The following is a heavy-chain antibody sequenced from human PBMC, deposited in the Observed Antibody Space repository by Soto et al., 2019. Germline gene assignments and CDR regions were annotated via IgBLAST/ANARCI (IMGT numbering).Heavy chain of an antibody. CDR2: IYYSGST. D-gene: IGHD6-19*01. J-gene: IGHJ5*02. CDR1: GCSVSSGSYY. V-gene: IGHV4-61*01. Sequence: PSETLSLTCTVSGCSVSSGSYYWSWIRQPPGKGLEWIGYIYYSGSTNYNPSLKSRVTISVDTSKNQFSLKLSSVTAADTAVYYCARAVGSGNMKTLWWFDPWGQGTLVTVS. CDR3: ARAVGSGNMKTLWWFDP.